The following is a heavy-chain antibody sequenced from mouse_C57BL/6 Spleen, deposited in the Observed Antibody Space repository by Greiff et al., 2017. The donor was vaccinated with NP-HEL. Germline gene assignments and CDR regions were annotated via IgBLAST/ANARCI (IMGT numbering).Heavy chain of an antibody. CDR1: GFTFSDAW. CDR3: TRLLTTVVARVLYAMDY. Sequence: EVQVVESGGGLVQPGGSMKLSCAASGFTFSDAWMDWVRQSPEKGLEWVAEIRNKANNHATYYAESVKGRFTISRDDSKSSVYLQMNSLRAEDTGIYYCTRLLTTVVARVLYAMDYWGQGTSVTVSS. V-gene: IGHV6-6*01. D-gene: IGHD1-1*01. CDR2: IRNKANNHAT. J-gene: IGHJ4*01.